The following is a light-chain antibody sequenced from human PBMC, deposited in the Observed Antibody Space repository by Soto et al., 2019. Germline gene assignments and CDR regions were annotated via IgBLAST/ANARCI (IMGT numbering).Light chain of an antibody. V-gene: IGKV3-15*01. CDR2: FAS. CDR1: QTVSNN. CDR3: QHYNDWPLT. J-gene: IGKJ4*01. Sequence: ERVMTQFPATLSVSPGAKATLSCRASQTVSNNLAWYQQKPGQAPRLLIYFASTRATGVPARFSGSGSGTEFTLTISNLQSEDSAVYYCQHYNDWPLTVGGGTKLETK.